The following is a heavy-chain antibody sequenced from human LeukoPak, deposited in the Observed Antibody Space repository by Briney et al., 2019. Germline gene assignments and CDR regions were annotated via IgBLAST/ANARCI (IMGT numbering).Heavy chain of an antibody. CDR2: IYYSGST. CDR1: GGSISSSSYS. CDR3: SRETTSTSWY. Sequence: PSETLSLTCTVSGGSISSSSYSWAWIRQPPGKGLEWIGSIYYSGSTFYSPSLKSRVTLSVDTSKNQFSLKLSSVTAADTAVYFCSRETTSTSWYWGQGTLVTVSS. J-gene: IGHJ4*02. D-gene: IGHD6-13*01. V-gene: IGHV4-39*01.